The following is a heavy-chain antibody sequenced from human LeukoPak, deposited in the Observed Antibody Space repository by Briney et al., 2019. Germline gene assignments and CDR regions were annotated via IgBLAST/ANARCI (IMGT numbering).Heavy chain of an antibody. CDR2: ISGSVGGT. J-gene: IGHJ4*02. V-gene: IGHV3-23*01. Sequence: GGSLRLSCAASGFTLISYAMSAVREAPGKGRWCVSAISGSVGGTSYADSEKGRFTISRDNSKNTLYLQMNSLRAEDTAVYDCAKQVPADYWGQGTLVTVSS. CDR1: GFTLISYA. CDR3: AKQVPADY.